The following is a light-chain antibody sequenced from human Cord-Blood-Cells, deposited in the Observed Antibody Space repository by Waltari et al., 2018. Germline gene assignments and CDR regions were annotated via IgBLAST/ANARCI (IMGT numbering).Light chain of an antibody. Sequence: SASVGDRVTITCRASQSISSWLAWYQQKPGKAPKLLIYDASSLESGVPSRFSGSGYGTEFTLTISSLQPDDFATYYCQQYNSYSPTFGQGTKVEIK. CDR2: DAS. V-gene: IGKV1-5*01. CDR1: QSISSW. CDR3: QQYNSYSPT. J-gene: IGKJ1*01.